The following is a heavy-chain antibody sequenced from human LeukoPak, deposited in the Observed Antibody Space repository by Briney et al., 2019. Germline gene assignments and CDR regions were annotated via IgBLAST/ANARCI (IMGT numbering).Heavy chain of an antibody. CDR1: GGSISSYH. CDR2: IYYSGST. V-gene: IGHV4-59*01. J-gene: IGHJ2*01. CDR3: ARDFKYGSGSYSPWYFDL. D-gene: IGHD3-10*01. Sequence: SETLSLTCTVSGGSISSYHWSWIRQPPGKGLEWIGYIYYSGSTNYNPSLKSRVTISVDTSKNQFSLKLSSVTAADTAVYYCARDFKYGSGSYSPWYFDLWGRGTLVTVSS.